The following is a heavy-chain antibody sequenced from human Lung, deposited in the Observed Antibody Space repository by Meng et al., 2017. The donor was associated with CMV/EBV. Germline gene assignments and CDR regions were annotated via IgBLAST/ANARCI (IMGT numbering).Heavy chain of an antibody. J-gene: IGHJ4*02. CDR2: ISAYTGYT. V-gene: IGHV1-18*01. CDR1: GYIFANYG. D-gene: IGHD3-10*01. CDR3: AREFPMGRDLDY. Sequence: SAMVFCKASGYIFANYGITWVRQAPGQGLEWGGWISAYTGYTDYAHKLQGRVTLTTDASTSTAYMELRSLRYDDTAVYYCAREFPMGRDLDYWCKGSLVTVSS.